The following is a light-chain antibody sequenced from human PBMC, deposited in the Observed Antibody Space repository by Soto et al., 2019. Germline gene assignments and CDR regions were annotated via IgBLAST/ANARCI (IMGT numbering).Light chain of an antibody. CDR1: QGISSW. Sequence: DIQMTQSPSSVSASVGDRVSITCRPSQGISSWAAWYQQKPGKAPKLLIYAASSLQSGVPSRFSGSGSGTDFALTISNLQPGDCATYYCQQANSFPRTFGPGTKVDIK. J-gene: IGKJ3*01. V-gene: IGKV1-12*01. CDR3: QQANSFPRT. CDR2: AAS.